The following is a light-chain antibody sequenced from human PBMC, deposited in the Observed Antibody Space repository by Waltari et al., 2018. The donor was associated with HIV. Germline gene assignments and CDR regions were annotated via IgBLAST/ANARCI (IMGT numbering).Light chain of an antibody. Sequence: SYELTQPPSVSVSPGQTARITCPGDALPRKNAFWYQQKSGQAPVLVIYEDSKRPSGIPERFSGSSSGTMATLTISGAQVEDEGDYYCYSTDSSDNDRVLFGGGTNLTVL. V-gene: IGLV3-10*01. J-gene: IGLJ2*01. CDR2: EDS. CDR3: YSTDSSDNDRVL. CDR1: ALPRKN.